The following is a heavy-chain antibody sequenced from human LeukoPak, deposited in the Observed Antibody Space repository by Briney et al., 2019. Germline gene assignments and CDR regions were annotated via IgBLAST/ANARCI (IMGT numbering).Heavy chain of an antibody. Sequence: WASVKVSCKASGYTFTGYYMHWVRQAPGQGLEWMGWINPNSGGTNYAQEFQGWVTMTRDTSISTAYMELSRLRSDDTAVYYCARDIAVAGTAGPYYYGMDVWGQGTTVTVSS. CDR3: ARDIAVAGTAGPYYYGMDV. D-gene: IGHD6-19*01. V-gene: IGHV1-2*04. CDR2: INPNSGGT. J-gene: IGHJ6*02. CDR1: GYTFTGYY.